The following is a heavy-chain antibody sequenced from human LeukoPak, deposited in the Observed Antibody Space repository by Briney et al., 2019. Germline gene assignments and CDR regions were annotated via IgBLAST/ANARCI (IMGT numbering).Heavy chain of an antibody. V-gene: IGHV3-30*18. CDR3: AKSTTVTTQQRGYCDY. D-gene: IGHD4-11*01. J-gene: IGHJ4*02. Sequence: GGSLRLSCTVSGFTFSSYGMHWVRQAPGKGLEWVAVISYDGSNRYFGDSVKGRFTISRDNPKNTLYLQMNSLRAEDTAVYYCAKSTTVTTQQRGYCDYWGQGTLVTVSS. CDR2: ISYDGSNR. CDR1: GFTFSSYG.